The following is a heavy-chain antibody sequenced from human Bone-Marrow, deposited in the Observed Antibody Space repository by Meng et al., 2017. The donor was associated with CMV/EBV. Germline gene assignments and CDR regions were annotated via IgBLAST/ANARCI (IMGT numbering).Heavy chain of an antibody. CDR2: ISTYNGKA. CDR1: GYTFTNYA. CDR3: ARKPWSGYYGDFDY. V-gene: IGHV1-18*01. Sequence: ASVKVSCKASGYTFTNYAITWVRQAPGQGLEWMGWISTYNGKANYAQKFQDRVTMTTDTSTSIAYMEVRSLRSDDTAVYYCARKPWSGYYGDFDYWGQGTRVTVSS. J-gene: IGHJ4*02. D-gene: IGHD3-3*01.